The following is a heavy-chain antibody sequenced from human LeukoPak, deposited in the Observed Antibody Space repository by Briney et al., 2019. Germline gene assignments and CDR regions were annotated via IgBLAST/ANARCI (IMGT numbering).Heavy chain of an antibody. D-gene: IGHD4-23*01. V-gene: IGHV3-74*01. CDR2: IASDGSST. Sequence: GGSLRLSCAVSGFTFSNYWMHWVRQAPGKGLVWVSRIASDGSSTTYADSVKGRFSISRDNAKNTLYLQMNSLRVEDTAVYYCARGRPHGNDYWGQGTLVTVSS. J-gene: IGHJ4*02. CDR1: GFTFSNYW. CDR3: ARGRPHGNDY.